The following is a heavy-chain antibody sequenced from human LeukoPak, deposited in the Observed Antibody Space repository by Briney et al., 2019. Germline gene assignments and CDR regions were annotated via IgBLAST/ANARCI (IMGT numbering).Heavy chain of an antibody. CDR2: INPNSGGT. D-gene: IGHD3-10*01. J-gene: IGHJ4*02. Sequence: ASVKVSCKASGYTFTGYYMHWVRQAPGQGLEWMGWINPNSGGTNYAQKFQGRVTMTRDTSISTAYMKLSRLRSDDTAVYYCARDGGVLLWFGEPRGADYWGQGTLVTVSS. CDR3: ARDGGVLLWFGEPRGADY. V-gene: IGHV1-2*02. CDR1: GYTFTGYY.